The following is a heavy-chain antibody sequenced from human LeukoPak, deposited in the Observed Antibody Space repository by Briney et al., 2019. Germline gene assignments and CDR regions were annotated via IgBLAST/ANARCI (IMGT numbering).Heavy chain of an antibody. D-gene: IGHD6-19*01. CDR2: IKQDGSEK. CDR1: GFTFSSYS. J-gene: IGHJ4*02. V-gene: IGHV3-7*04. CDR3: ARGGGWYMGHDY. Sequence: GGSLRLSCAVSGFTFSSYSMSWVRQAPGRGLEWVANIKQDGSEKYYVGSVRGRFTISRDNAKNSLYLQMNSLRAEDTAVYYCARGGGWYMGHDYWGQGTLVTVSS.